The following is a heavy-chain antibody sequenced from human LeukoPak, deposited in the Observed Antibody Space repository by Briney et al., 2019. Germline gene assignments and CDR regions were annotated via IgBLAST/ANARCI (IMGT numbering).Heavy chain of an antibody. D-gene: IGHD4-17*01. CDR2: IRYDGSNK. Sequence: GGSLRLSCAASGFTFSSYGMHWVRQAPGKGLEWLAFIRYDGSNKYYADSVKGRFTISRDNSKNTLYLQMNSLRAEDTAVYHCAKPVTTLNYFDYWGQGTLVTVSS. CDR3: AKPVTTLNYFDY. J-gene: IGHJ4*02. V-gene: IGHV3-30*02. CDR1: GFTFSSYG.